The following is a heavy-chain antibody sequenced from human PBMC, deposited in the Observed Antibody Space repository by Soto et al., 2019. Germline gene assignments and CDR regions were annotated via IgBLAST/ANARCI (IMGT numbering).Heavy chain of an antibody. CDR1: GFSLSTSGVG. CDR3: AHIIPGSGYDLGYYFDY. Sequence: QITLKESGPTLVKPTQTLTLTCTFSGFSLSTSGVGVGWIRQPPGKALEWLALIYWDDDKRYSPSLKSRLTITKDTSKYQVVLTMTNMDPVDTATYYCAHIIPGSGYDLGYYFDYWGQGTLVTVSS. CDR2: IYWDDDK. D-gene: IGHD5-12*01. J-gene: IGHJ4*02. V-gene: IGHV2-5*02.